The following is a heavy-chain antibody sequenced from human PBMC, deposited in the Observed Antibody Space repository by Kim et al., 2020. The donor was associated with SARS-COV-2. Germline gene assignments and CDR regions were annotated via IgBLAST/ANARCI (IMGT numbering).Heavy chain of an antibody. CDR3: ASTVTITQNSYYYYGMDV. Sequence: SVKVSCKASGGTFSSYAISWVRQAPGQGLEWMGGIIPIFGTANYAQKFQGRVTITADESTSTAYMELSSLRSEDTAVYYCASTVTITQNSYYYYGMDVWGQGTTVTVSS. V-gene: IGHV1-69*13. D-gene: IGHD4-17*01. CDR1: GGTFSSYA. J-gene: IGHJ6*02. CDR2: IIPIFGTA.